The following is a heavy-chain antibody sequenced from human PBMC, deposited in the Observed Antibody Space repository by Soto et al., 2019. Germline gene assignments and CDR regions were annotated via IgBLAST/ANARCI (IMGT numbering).Heavy chain of an antibody. V-gene: IGHV1-2*04. Sequence: QVQLVQSGAELKKPGASVKVSCKASGYTFTDYYFHWLRQAPGQGLEWMGWINPKSGVTHYAQKFQGWVTLTRDTYVSTAYMELTRLKSDDTAVFFCARGVSGWSHFDVWGQGTLVTVSS. J-gene: IGHJ4*02. CDR1: GYTFTDYY. CDR3: ARGVSGWSHFDV. D-gene: IGHD6-19*01. CDR2: INPKSGVT.